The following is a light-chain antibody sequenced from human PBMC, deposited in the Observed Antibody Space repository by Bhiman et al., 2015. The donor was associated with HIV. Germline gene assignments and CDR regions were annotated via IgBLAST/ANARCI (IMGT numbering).Light chain of an antibody. Sequence: QSVLTQPPSVSGAPGQRVTISCTGSRSNIGAGYDVHWYQQLPGRAPKLVMFDPNTRPSGVPDRFSASESGTSASLAITGLQHEDEADYYCQSYDSSLSGFWVFGGGTKLTVL. CDR3: QSYDSSLSGFWV. CDR1: RSNIGAGYD. J-gene: IGLJ3*02. CDR2: DPN. V-gene: IGLV1-40*01.